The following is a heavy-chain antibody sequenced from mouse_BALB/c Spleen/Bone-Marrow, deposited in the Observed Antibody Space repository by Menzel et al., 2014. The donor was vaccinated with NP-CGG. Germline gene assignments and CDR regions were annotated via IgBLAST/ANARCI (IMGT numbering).Heavy chain of an antibody. CDR1: GFTFSTYG. V-gene: IGHV5-6*02. CDR3: VRPYDYGTWFAY. D-gene: IGHD2-4*01. Sequence: EVKLEESGGDLVKPGGSLKLSCAASGFTFSTYGMSWVRQAPDKRLEWVAAISNGGIYTYYPDTVKGRFTISRDNAKKTLYLQMSSLKSEDTAMYYCVRPYDYGTWFAYWGQGTLVTVSA. J-gene: IGHJ3*01. CDR2: ISNGGIYT.